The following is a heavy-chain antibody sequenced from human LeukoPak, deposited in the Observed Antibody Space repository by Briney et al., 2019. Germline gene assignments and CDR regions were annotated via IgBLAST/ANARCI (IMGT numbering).Heavy chain of an antibody. J-gene: IGHJ6*03. D-gene: IGHD3-22*01. Sequence: SQTLSLTCTVSGGSISSGSYYGSWIRQPAGKGLEWIGRIYNSGSTNYNPLLKSRVTISVDTSKNQFSLKLSSVTAADTAVYYCARVSSGPYYYYYMDVWGKGTTVTVSS. CDR3: ARVSSGPYYYYYMDV. CDR1: GGSISSGSYY. V-gene: IGHV4-61*02. CDR2: IYNSGST.